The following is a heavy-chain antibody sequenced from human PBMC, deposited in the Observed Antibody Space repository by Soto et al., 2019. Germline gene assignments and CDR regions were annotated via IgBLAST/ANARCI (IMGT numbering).Heavy chain of an antibody. V-gene: IGHV3-23*01. CDR1: VFTFSSYA. CDR3: SNDRGEFDAFDI. D-gene: IGHD3-10*01. CDR2: ISGSGGST. J-gene: IGHJ3*02. Sequence: GWSLRLSCASSVFTFSSYAMSWVRQAPGKGLEWVSAISGSGGSTYYADSVKGRFTISRDNSKNTLYLQMNSLRAEDTAVYYCSNDRGEFDAFDIWGQGTIVTVSS.